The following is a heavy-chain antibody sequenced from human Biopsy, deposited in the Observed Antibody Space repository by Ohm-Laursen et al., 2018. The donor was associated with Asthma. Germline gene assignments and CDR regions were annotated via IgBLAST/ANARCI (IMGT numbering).Heavy chain of an antibody. D-gene: IGHD7-27*01. CDR1: GGSISSGGYY. J-gene: IGHJ4*02. V-gene: IGHV4-31*03. CDR3: ARWGSFGFDY. Sequence: TLSLTCTVSGGSISSGGYYWSWIRQHPGKGLEWIGYIYYSGSTYYNPSLKSRVTISVDTSKNHFSLNLSSVTAADTAVYYCARWGSFGFDYWGQGTLVTVSS. CDR2: IYYSGST.